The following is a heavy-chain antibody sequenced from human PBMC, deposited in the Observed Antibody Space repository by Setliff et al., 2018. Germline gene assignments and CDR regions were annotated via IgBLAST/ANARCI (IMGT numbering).Heavy chain of an antibody. J-gene: IGHJ4*02. Sequence: ASVKVSCKASGYTFTGYYMHWVRQAPGQGLEWMGIIDPGGDYTNYAQKFQGRVTMTRDTSTTTVYMELSSLRSDDTAVYYCARAPLESGYYYGQGHYFDYWGQGTPVTVSS. D-gene: IGHD5-18*01. CDR1: GYTFTGYY. V-gene: IGHV1-46*01. CDR3: ARAPLESGYYYGQGHYFDY. CDR2: IDPGGDYT.